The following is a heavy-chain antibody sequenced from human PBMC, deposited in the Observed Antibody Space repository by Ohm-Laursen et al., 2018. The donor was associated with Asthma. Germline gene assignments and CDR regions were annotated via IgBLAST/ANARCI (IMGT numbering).Heavy chain of an antibody. D-gene: IGHD4-17*01. V-gene: IGHV3-30*03. Sequence: SLRLSCAASGFTFSSYGMHWVRQAPGKGLEWVAVISYDGSNKYYADSVKGRFTISRDNAKSSLYLQMNSLTAEDTAVYYCARDPPVTTVTTGEYFDYWGQGTLVTVSS. CDR1: GFTFSSYG. CDR2: ISYDGSNK. CDR3: ARDPPVTTVTTGEYFDY. J-gene: IGHJ4*02.